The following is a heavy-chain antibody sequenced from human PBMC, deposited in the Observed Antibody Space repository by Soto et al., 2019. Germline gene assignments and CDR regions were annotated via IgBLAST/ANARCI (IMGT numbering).Heavy chain of an antibody. CDR3: ASPLAVAGIGWYFQH. D-gene: IGHD6-19*01. CDR1: GFTFSSYA. Sequence: GGSLRLSCAASGFTFSSYAMHWVRQAPGKGLEWVAVISYDGSNKYYADSVKGRFTISRDNSKNTLYLQMNSLRAEDTAVYYCASPLAVAGIGWYFQHWGQGTLVTVSS. J-gene: IGHJ1*01. CDR2: ISYDGSNK. V-gene: IGHV3-30-3*01.